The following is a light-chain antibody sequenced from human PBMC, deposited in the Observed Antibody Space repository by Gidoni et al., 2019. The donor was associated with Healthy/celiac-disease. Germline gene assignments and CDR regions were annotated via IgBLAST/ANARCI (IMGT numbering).Light chain of an antibody. J-gene: IGKJ1*01. V-gene: IGKV1-39*01. CDR3: QQSYSTTWT. Sequence: LQMTQSSSSLSASVGDRVTITCRASQSISSYLNWYQQKPGKAPKLLIYAASSVQSGVPSRFSGSGSGTDFTLTISSLQPEDFATYYCQQSYSTTWTFGQGTKVEIK. CDR2: AAS. CDR1: QSISSY.